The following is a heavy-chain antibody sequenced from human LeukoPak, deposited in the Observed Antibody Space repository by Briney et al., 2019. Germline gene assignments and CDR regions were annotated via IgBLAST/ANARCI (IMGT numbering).Heavy chain of an antibody. Sequence: SETLSLTCTVSGGSISNYYWSWIRQPAGKGLEWIGRIYTSGSTNYNPSLKSRITMSVDTSNNQFSLKLSSVTAADTAMYYCARDSVMDRAYDTWGQGTMVTVSS. J-gene: IGHJ3*02. CDR1: GGSISNYY. CDR3: ARDSVMDRAYDT. CDR2: IYTSGST. D-gene: IGHD1-14*01. V-gene: IGHV4-4*07.